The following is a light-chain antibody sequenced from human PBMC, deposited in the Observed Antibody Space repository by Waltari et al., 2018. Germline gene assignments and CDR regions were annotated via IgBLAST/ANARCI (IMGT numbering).Light chain of an antibody. CDR1: QSISSF. V-gene: IGKV1-39*01. J-gene: IGKJ2*01. CDR3: QQRSNWPYT. CDR2: AAS. Sequence: DIQMTQSPSSLSASVGDRVTITCRASQSISSFLNWYQQKPGKAPKLLIYAASSLQSGVPSRFSGSGSGTDFTLTISNLEPEDFAVYYCQQRSNWPYTFGQGTKLDFK.